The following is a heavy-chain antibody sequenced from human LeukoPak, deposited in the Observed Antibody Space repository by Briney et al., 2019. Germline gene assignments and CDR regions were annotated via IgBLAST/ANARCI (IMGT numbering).Heavy chain of an antibody. CDR3: AKARTYYYDSSGFDY. J-gene: IGHJ4*02. V-gene: IGHV3-23*01. CDR1: GLSFSNYA. Sequence: GGSLRLSCAASGLSFSNYAMSWVRQAPGKGLEWVSAISGSGGSTYYADSVKGRFTISRDNSKNTLYLQMNSLRAEDTAVYYCAKARTYYYDSSGFDYWGQGTLVTVSS. D-gene: IGHD3-22*01. CDR2: ISGSGGST.